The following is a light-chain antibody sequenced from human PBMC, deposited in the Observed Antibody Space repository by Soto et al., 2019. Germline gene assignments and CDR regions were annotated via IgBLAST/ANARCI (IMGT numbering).Light chain of an antibody. CDR1: QSVGSY. J-gene: IGKJ1*01. V-gene: IGKV3-11*01. CDR2: DAS. CDR3: QQYNSYSWT. Sequence: EIVLTQSPATLSLSPGERATLSCRASQSVGSYLAWYQQKPGQAPRLLIYDASHRATGIPARFSGSGSGTDFTLTISSLQPDDFATYYCQQYNSYSWTFGQGTKVDIK.